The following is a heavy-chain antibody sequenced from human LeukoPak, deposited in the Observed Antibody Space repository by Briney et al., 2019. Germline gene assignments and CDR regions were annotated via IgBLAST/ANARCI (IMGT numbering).Heavy chain of an antibody. V-gene: IGHV4-39*01. Sequence: SETLSLTCTVSGDSISGSSYYWGWIRQPPGKGLEWIGSIYHSGSTYHKPSPKSRVTISVDTSKNQFSLKLNSVTAADTAVYYCARHDYIWGSYRRFDPWGQGTLVTVSS. J-gene: IGHJ5*02. CDR2: IYHSGST. CDR3: ARHDYIWGSYRRFDP. CDR1: GDSISGSSYY. D-gene: IGHD3-16*02.